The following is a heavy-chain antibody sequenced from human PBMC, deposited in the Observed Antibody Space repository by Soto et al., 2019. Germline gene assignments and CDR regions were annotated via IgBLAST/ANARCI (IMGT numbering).Heavy chain of an antibody. CDR1: GGSISSYY. V-gene: IGHV4-4*07. CDR2: IYTSGST. D-gene: IGHD1-26*01. CDR3: ARDRRRGGSYYYYGMDV. Sequence: SETLSLTCTVSGGSISSYYWSWIRQPAGKGLEWIGRIYTSGSTNYNPSLKSRVTMSVDTSKNQFSLKLSSVTAADTAVYYCARDRRRGGSYYYYGMDVWGQGTTVTVSS. J-gene: IGHJ6*02.